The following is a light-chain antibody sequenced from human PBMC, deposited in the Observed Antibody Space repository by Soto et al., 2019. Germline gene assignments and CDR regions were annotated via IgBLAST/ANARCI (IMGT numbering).Light chain of an antibody. J-gene: IGKJ3*01. Sequence: AIRMTQSPSSLSASTGDRVTITCRASQGISSYLAWYQQKPGKAPKLLIYAASTLQSGVPSRFSGSGSGTDFTLAIICLQSEDFATYYCQQYYSYPGFTFGPGTKVDIK. CDR2: AAS. V-gene: IGKV1-8*01. CDR3: QQYYSYPGFT. CDR1: QGISSY.